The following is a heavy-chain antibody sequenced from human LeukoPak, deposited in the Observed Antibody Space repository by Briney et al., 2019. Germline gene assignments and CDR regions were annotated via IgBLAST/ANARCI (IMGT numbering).Heavy chain of an antibody. D-gene: IGHD3-10*01. V-gene: IGHV3-13*04. Sequence: GGSLRLSCAASGFTFSSYDMHWVRQGTGKGLEWVSAIGTGGDTHYAGSVKGRFTISRESAKNSLYLQMNSLRAGDTAVYYCARRLTYYYGSGTVNDAFDIWGQGTMVTVSS. J-gene: IGHJ3*02. CDR1: GFTFSSYD. CDR3: ARRLTYYYGSGTVNDAFDI. CDR2: IGTGGDT.